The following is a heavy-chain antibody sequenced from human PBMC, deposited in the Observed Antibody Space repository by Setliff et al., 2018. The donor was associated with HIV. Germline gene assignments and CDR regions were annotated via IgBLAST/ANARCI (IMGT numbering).Heavy chain of an antibody. V-gene: IGHV1-2*02. CDR1: GYTFTGYY. CDR2: INPNSGGT. Sequence: ASVKVSCKASGYTFTGYYMHRVRQAPGQGLEWMGWINPNSGGTNYAQKFQGRVTMTRDTSISTAYMELSRLRSDDTAVYYCARDIYAGDYVYRYYYYGMDVWGQGTTVTVSS. D-gene: IGHD4-17*01. J-gene: IGHJ6*02. CDR3: ARDIYAGDYVYRYYYYGMDV.